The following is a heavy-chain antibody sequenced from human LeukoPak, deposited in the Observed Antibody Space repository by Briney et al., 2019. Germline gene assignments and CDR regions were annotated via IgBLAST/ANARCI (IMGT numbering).Heavy chain of an antibody. V-gene: IGHV4-59*01. CDR3: ARGGYYDKEAFDI. D-gene: IGHD3-22*01. CDR2: IYYSGSS. J-gene: IGHJ3*02. Sequence: SETLSLTCTVSGVSISSYYWSWIRQPPGKGLEWIGYIYYSGSSNYNPSLKSRVTISVDTSKNQFSLKLSSVTAADTAVYYCARGGYYDKEAFDIWGQGTMVTVSS. CDR1: GVSISSYY.